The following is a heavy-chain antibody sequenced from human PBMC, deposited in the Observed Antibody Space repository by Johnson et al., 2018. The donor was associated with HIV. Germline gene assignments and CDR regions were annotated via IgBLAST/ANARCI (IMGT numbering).Heavy chain of an antibody. D-gene: IGHD6-13*01. V-gene: IGHV3-11*04. CDR1: GFTFSDYY. J-gene: IGHJ3*02. CDR3: AREIIAAADDI. CDR2: ISSSGSTI. Sequence: QMQLVESGGGVVQPGRSLRLSCAASGFTFSDYYMSWIRQAPGKGLEWVSYISSSGSTIYYADSVKGRFTISRDNAKNSLYLQMNSLRAEDTAVYYCAREIIAAADDIWGQGTMVTVSS.